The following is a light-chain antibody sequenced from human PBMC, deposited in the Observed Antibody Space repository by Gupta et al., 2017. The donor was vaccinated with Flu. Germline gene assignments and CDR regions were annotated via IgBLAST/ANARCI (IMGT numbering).Light chain of an antibody. CDR2: RAS. J-gene: IGKJ4*01. CDR3: QQDGSAPLT. Sequence: GSVHLSPAGLATRSCVASQSLRGRFYRWHHPSVGQVPLVLLYRASNSATGIPDRFSGSGSGTDFPLTISRLEPEDFAEYYFQQDGSAPLTFGGGTKVEIK. V-gene: IGKV3-20*01. CDR1: QSLRGRF.